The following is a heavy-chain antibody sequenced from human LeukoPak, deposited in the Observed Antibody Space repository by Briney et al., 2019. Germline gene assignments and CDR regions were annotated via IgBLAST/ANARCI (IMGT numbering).Heavy chain of an antibody. CDR1: GGPMSNYY. V-gene: IGHV4-59*01. Sequence: SETLSLTCTVSGGPMSNYYWSWIRQPPGKGLEWIGYIYYTGSTNYNPSLKSRVTISADTSKNQFSLKLSSVTAADTAVYYCARDKGLGSYGSEFDYWGQGTLVTVSS. J-gene: IGHJ4*02. CDR2: IYYTGST. D-gene: IGHD5-18*01. CDR3: ARDKGLGSYGSEFDY.